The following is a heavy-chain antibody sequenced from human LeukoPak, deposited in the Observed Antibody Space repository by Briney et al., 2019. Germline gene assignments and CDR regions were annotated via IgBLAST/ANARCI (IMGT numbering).Heavy chain of an antibody. D-gene: IGHD2-2*01. J-gene: IGHJ4*02. Sequence: GASVKVSCKASGYTFTSYGISWVRQAPGQGLEWMGGIIPIFGTANYAQKFQGRVTITADESTSTAYMELSSLRSEDTAVYYCARRGYQLLEGFDYWGQGTLVTVSS. CDR2: IIPIFGTA. CDR3: ARRGYQLLEGFDY. V-gene: IGHV1-69*13. CDR1: GYTFTSYG.